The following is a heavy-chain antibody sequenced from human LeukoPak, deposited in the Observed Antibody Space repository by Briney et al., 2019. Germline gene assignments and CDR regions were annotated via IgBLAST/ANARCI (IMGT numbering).Heavy chain of an antibody. CDR1: GFTFSSYW. CDR2: ISYDGSNK. V-gene: IGHV3-30*01. D-gene: IGHD5-18*01. J-gene: IGHJ4*02. Sequence: PGGSLRLSCAASGFTFSSYWMSWVRQAPGKGLEWVAIISYDGSNKYYADSVQGRFTISRDNSKNTLYLQMNSLRAEDTAVYYCARLPEGYWGQGTLVTVSS. CDR3: ARLPEGY.